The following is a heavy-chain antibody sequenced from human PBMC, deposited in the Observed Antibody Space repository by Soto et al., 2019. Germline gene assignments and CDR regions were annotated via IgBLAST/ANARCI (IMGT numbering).Heavy chain of an antibody. CDR2: IDPSDSYT. J-gene: IGHJ4*02. CDR3: ASSTVDTAMVTSNYFDY. V-gene: IGHV5-10-1*01. CDR1: GYSFTSYW. D-gene: IGHD5-18*01. Sequence: PGESLKISCKGSGYSFTSYWISWVRQMPGKGLEWMGRIDPSDSYTNYSPSFQGHVTISADESISTAYLQWSSLKASDTAMYYCASSTVDTAMVTSNYFDYWGQGTLVTVSS.